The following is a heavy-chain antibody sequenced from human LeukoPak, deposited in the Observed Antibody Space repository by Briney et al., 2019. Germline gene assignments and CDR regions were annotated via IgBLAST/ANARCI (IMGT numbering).Heavy chain of an antibody. CDR1: GFTFSSYA. CDR3: AKGDFWSGSSDYFDY. D-gene: IGHD3-3*01. CDR2: ISGSGGST. V-gene: IGHV3-23*01. J-gene: IGHJ4*02. Sequence: PGGSLRLSCAASGFTFSSYAMSWVRQAPGKGLEWVSAISGSGGSTYYADSVKGRFTISRDNSKNTLYLQMNSLRAEDTAVYYCAKGDFWSGSSDYFDYWGQGTLVTVSS.